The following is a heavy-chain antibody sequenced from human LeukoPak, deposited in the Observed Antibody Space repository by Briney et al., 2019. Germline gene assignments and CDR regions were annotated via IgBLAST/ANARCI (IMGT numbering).Heavy chain of an antibody. CDR3: ARKVIAAAAHYFDY. V-gene: IGHV4-4*09. CDR1: GGSMRSYY. J-gene: IGHJ4*02. Sequence: SETLSLTWTVSGGSMRSYYWSWIRQSPGKGLQWIGYIYSSGSTNYNPSLMSRVTISVDMSKNQFSLKVNFVTAPYTGVYYCARKVIAAAAHYFDYWGQGTLVTVSP. D-gene: IGHD6-13*01. CDR2: IYSSGST.